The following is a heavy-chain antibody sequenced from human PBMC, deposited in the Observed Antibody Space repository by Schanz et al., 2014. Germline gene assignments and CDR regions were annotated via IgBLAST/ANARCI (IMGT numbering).Heavy chain of an antibody. CDR3: ANNWNLDY. J-gene: IGHJ4*02. CDR1: GFTFSTFA. Sequence: VQLVESGGDLVQPGGSLRLSCSASGFTFSTFAMHWVRQAPGKGLEYVSAISHDGYSTYYADSVKGRFTISRDNSKNTLYLQMNSLRAEDTAVYYCANNWNLDYWGQGTLVTVSS. V-gene: IGHV3-64*04. D-gene: IGHD1-20*01. CDR2: ISHDGYST.